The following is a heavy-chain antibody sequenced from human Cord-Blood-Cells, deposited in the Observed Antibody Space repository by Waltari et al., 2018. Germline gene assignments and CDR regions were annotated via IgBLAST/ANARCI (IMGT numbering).Heavy chain of an antibody. CDR3: ARHDPLPYYYGSGSYYKAFDI. J-gene: IGHJ3*02. CDR1: GGSISSYY. D-gene: IGHD3-10*01. Sequence: QVQLQESGPGLVKPSETLSLTCTVSGGSISSYYWRWIRQPPGTGLEWIGYIYYSGSTNDIPSLKSRVAITVDTSKNQFSLKLSSVTAADTAVYYCARHDPLPYYYGSGSYYKAFDIWGQGTMVTVSS. CDR2: IYYSGST. V-gene: IGHV4-59*01.